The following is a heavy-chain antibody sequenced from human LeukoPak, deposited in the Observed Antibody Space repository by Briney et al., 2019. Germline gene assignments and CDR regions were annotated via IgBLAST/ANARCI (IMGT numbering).Heavy chain of an antibody. CDR2: TSAYNGNT. CDR3: ARVGVPSGSYYYYGMDV. V-gene: IGHV1-18*01. Sequence: ASVKVSCKASGYTFTSYGISWVRQAPGQGLEWMGWTSAYNGNTNYAQKLQGRVTMTTDTSTSTAYMELRSLRSDDTAVYYCARVGVPSGSYYYYGMDVWGQGTTVTVSS. CDR1: GYTFTSYG. D-gene: IGHD3-10*01. J-gene: IGHJ6*02.